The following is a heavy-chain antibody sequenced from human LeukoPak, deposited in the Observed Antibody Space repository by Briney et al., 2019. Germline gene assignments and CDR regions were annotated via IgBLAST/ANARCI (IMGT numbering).Heavy chain of an antibody. V-gene: IGHV4-39*01. CDR1: GGSISSSSYY. CDR3: WVVAARDDAFDI. D-gene: IGHD2-15*01. Sequence: SETLSLTCTVSGGSISSSSYYWGWIRQPPGKGLEWIGSIYYSGSTYYNPSLKSRVTISVDTSRNQFSLKLSSVTAADTVVYYCWVVAARDDAFDIWGQGTMVTVSS. CDR2: IYYSGST. J-gene: IGHJ3*02.